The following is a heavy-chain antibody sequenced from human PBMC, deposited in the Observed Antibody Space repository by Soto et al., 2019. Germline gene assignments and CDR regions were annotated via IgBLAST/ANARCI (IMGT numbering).Heavy chain of an antibody. Sequence: PSETLSLTCAVSGYSISSGYYWGWRRQPPGKGLEWIGSNYHGGSTYYNPSRNSRVTLSIDITNILVSLILNSVTAAYTAVYYCARVGPCVPYYYDSSPYTFENWFDPWGQGTLVTVSS. V-gene: IGHV4-38-2*01. CDR1: GYSISSGYY. J-gene: IGHJ5*02. CDR2: NYHGGST. D-gene: IGHD3-22*01. CDR3: ARVGPCVPYYYDSSPYTFENWFDP.